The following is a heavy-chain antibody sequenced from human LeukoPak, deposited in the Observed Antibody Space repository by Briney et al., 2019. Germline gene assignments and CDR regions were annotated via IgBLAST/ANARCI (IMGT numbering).Heavy chain of an antibody. V-gene: IGHV3-21*01. Sequence: GGSLRLSCAASGFTFSSYSMNWVRQAPGKGLEWVSSISSSSYIYYADSVKGRFTISRDNAKNSLYLQTNSLRAEDAAVYYCARGLSSTRVDYWGQGTLVTVSS. D-gene: IGHD2-2*01. CDR1: GFTFSSYS. CDR3: ARGLSSTRVDY. CDR2: ISSSSYI. J-gene: IGHJ4*02.